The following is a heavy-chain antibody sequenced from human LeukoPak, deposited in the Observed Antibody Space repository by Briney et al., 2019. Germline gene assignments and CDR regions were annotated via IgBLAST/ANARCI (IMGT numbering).Heavy chain of an antibody. J-gene: IGHJ4*02. CDR2: IFYSGST. CDR1: GGSISSSNYY. V-gene: IGHV4-39*01. Sequence: SETLSLTCTVSGGSISSSNYYWGWIRQPPGKGLEWIGSIFYSGSTYYNPSLKSRVTISVDTSRRQFSLSLSSVTAADTAVYYCARHPSMTTVVFDYWGQGTLVTVSS. D-gene: IGHD4-23*01. CDR3: ARHPSMTTVVFDY.